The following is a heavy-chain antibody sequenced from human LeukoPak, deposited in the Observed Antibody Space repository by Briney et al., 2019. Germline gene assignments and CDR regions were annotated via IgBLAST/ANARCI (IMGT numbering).Heavy chain of an antibody. CDR2: IKQDGSEK. Sequence: HPGGSLRLSCAASGFTFSSYGMHWVRQAPGKGLEWVANIKQDGSEKYYVDSVKGRFTISRDNAKKSLYLQMNSLRAEDTAVYYCATIVVVSSSLEDYWGQGTLVTVSS. CDR1: GFTFSSYG. V-gene: IGHV3-7*03. J-gene: IGHJ4*02. D-gene: IGHD3-22*01. CDR3: ATIVVVSSSLEDY.